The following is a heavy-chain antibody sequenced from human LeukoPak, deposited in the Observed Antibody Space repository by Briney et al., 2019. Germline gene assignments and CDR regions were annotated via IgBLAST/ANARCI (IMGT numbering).Heavy chain of an antibody. D-gene: IGHD1-26*01. CDR3: ARARHTRRSTALYYYYGMDV. J-gene: IGHJ6*02. CDR2: INPNSGGT. CDR1: GYTFTGYY. Sequence: ASVKVSCKASGYTFTGYYMHWVRQAPGQGLEWMGWINPNSGGTNYAQKFQGRVTMTRDTPISTAYMELSRLRSDDTAVYYCARARHTRRSTALYYYYGMDVWGQGTTVTVSS. V-gene: IGHV1-2*02.